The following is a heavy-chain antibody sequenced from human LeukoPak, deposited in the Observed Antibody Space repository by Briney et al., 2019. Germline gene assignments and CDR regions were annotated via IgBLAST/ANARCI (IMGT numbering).Heavy chain of an antibody. CDR2: IYTSGST. CDR1: GGSISSGSYY. Sequence: SETLSLTCTVSGGSISSGSYYWSWIRQPAGKGLEWIGRIYTSGSTNYNPSLKSRVTISVDTSKNQFSLKLSSVTAADTAVYYCARESSITMVRGVMGWFDHWGQGTLVTVSS. V-gene: IGHV4-61*02. J-gene: IGHJ5*02. CDR3: ARESSITMVRGVMGWFDH. D-gene: IGHD3-10*01.